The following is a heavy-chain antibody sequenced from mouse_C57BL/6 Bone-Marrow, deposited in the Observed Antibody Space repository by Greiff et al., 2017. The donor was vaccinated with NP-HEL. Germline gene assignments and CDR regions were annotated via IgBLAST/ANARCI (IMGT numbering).Heavy chain of an antibody. Sequence: QVQLQQSGPELVKPGASVKISCKASGYAFSSSWMNWVKQRPGKGLEWIGRIYPGDGDTNYNGKFKGKATLTADKSSSTAYMQLSSLTSEDSAVYFCAEIYYGNSWFAYWGQGTLVTVSA. D-gene: IGHD2-1*01. CDR1: GYAFSSSW. CDR3: AEIYYGNSWFAY. J-gene: IGHJ3*01. V-gene: IGHV1-82*01. CDR2: IYPGDGDT.